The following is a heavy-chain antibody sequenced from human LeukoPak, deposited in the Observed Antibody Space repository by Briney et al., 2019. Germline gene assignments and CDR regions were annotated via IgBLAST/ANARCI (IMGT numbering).Heavy chain of an antibody. Sequence: SVKVSCKASGGTFSSYAISWVRQAPRQGLEWMGGIIPIFGTANYAQKFQGRVTITADESTSTAYMELSSLRSEDTAVYYCARATGRVGREWRYYDSSGYPLFDYWGQGTLVTVSS. CDR2: IIPIFGTA. D-gene: IGHD3-22*01. V-gene: IGHV1-69*13. CDR1: GGTFSSYA. CDR3: ARATGRVGREWRYYDSSGYPLFDY. J-gene: IGHJ4*02.